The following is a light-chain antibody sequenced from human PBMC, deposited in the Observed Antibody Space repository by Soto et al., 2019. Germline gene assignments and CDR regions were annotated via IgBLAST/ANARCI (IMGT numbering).Light chain of an antibody. CDR1: QDISSW. V-gene: IGKV1-12*01. Sequence: DIQMTQSPSFVSASVGDRVTVTCRASQDISSWLAWYQHKPGKAPKLLIYTTSTLGSGVPSRFSGSRSGTDFTLTISGLQPEDFATYYCQQANRFPITFGQGTRLEIK. J-gene: IGKJ5*01. CDR2: TTS. CDR3: QQANRFPIT.